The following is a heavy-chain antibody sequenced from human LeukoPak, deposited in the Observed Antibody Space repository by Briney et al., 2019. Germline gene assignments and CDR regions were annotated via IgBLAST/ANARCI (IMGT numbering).Heavy chain of an antibody. D-gene: IGHD3-10*01. CDR1: GGTFSSYA. CDR2: IIPIFGTA. V-gene: IGHV1-69*13. Sequence: GASVKVSCKASGGTFSSYAISWVRQAPGQGLEWMGGIIPIFGTANYAQKFQGRVTITADESTSTVYMELSSLRSEDTAVYYCARDRGPSSGRPFDYWGQGTLVTVSS. CDR3: ARDRGPSSGRPFDY. J-gene: IGHJ4*02.